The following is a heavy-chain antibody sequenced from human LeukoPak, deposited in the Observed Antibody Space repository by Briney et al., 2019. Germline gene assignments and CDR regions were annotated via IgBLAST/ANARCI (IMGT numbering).Heavy chain of an antibody. CDR2: IYYSGST. J-gene: IGHJ5*02. Sequence: PSETLSLTCTVSGGSISSYYWSWIRQPPGKGLEWIGYIYYSGSTNYNPSLKSRVTISVDTSKNQFSLKLSSVTAADTAVYYCARALHPLYCSSTSCYHPQGYNWFDPWGQGTLVTVSS. V-gene: IGHV4-59*01. CDR1: GGSISSYY. D-gene: IGHD2-2*01. CDR3: ARALHPLYCSSTSCYHPQGYNWFDP.